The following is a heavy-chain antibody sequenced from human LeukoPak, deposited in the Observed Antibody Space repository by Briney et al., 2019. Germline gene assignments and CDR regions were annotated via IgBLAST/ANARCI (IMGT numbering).Heavy chain of an antibody. CDR2: IIPIFGTA. CDR1: GGTFRTYA. Sequence: SVKVSCKASGGTFRTYAISWVRQAPGQGLEWMGGIIPIFGTANYAQKFQGRVTITADESTSAAYMELSSLRSEDTAVYYCARDFSSWYERPHTGFDYWGQGTLVTVSS. J-gene: IGHJ4*02. CDR3: ARDFSSWYERPHTGFDY. D-gene: IGHD6-13*01. V-gene: IGHV1-69*13.